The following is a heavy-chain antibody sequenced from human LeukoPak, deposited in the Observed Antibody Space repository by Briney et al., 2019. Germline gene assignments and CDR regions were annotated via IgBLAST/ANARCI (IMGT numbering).Heavy chain of an antibody. CDR1: GGSISSYY. CDR3: ASSLYYDFWSGHGLYFDY. CDR2: IYYSGST. Sequence: PPETLSLTCTVSGGSISSYYWSWIRQPPGKGLEWIGYIYYSGSTNYNPSLKSRVTISVDTSKNQFSLKLSSVTAADTAVYYCASSLYYDFWSGHGLYFDYWGQGTLVTVSS. J-gene: IGHJ4*02. V-gene: IGHV4-59*08. D-gene: IGHD3-3*01.